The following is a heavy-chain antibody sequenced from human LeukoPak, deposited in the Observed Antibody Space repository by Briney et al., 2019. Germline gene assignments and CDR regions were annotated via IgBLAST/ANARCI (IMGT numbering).Heavy chain of an antibody. Sequence: PGGSLRLSCAASGFTFSSYAMSWVRQAPGKGLEWVSAISGSGGSTYYADSVKGRFTISRDNAKNSLYLQMNSLRAEDTAVYYCARDWFRAMVRGVIHDWGQGTLVTVSS. CDR2: ISGSGGST. CDR3: ARDWFRAMVRGVIHD. J-gene: IGHJ4*02. CDR1: GFTFSSYA. D-gene: IGHD3-10*01. V-gene: IGHV3-23*01.